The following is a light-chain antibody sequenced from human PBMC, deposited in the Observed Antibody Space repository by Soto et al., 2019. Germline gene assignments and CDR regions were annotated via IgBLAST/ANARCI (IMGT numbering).Light chain of an antibody. J-gene: IGKJ1*01. V-gene: IGKV1-5*03. CDR3: QQYNSLWT. CDR2: KAS. Sequence: DIQMTQSPPTLSASVGDRITTTCRASQRISTWLAWYQQKPGKAPTLLIYKASILESGVPSRFSGSGSGTEFALTISSLQPYDFASYYCQQYNSLWTFGRGTKVEIK. CDR1: QRISTW.